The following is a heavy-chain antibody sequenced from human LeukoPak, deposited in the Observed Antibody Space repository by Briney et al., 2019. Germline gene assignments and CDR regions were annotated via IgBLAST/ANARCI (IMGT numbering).Heavy chain of an antibody. CDR2: IYYSGST. D-gene: IGHD6-13*01. Sequence: SETLSLTCTVSGGSISSHYWSWIRQPPGKGLKWIGYIYYSGSTNYNPSLKSQVTISVDTSKNQFSLKLSSVTAADTAVYYCARGGLAAPNDYWGQGTLVTVSS. J-gene: IGHJ4*02. CDR1: GGSISSHY. V-gene: IGHV4-59*11. CDR3: ARGGLAAPNDY.